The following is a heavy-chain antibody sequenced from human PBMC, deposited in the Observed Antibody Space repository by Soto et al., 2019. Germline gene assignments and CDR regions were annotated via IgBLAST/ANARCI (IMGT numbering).Heavy chain of an antibody. CDR3: ARVGMTTVIDY. CDR2: IYYSGST. CDR1: GGSISSGDYY. D-gene: IGHD4-4*01. Sequence: SETLSLTCTVSGGSISSGDYYWSWIRQPPGKGLEWIGYIYYSGSTYYNPSLKSRVTISVDTSKNQFSLKLSSVTAADTAVYYCARVGMTTVIDYWGQGTLVTVSS. V-gene: IGHV4-30-4*01. J-gene: IGHJ4*02.